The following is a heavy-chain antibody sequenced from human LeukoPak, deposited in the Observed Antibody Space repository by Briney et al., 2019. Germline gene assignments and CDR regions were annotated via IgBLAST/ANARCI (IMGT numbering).Heavy chain of an antibody. Sequence: SETLSLTCTVSGDSISSGDYYWSWIRQHPGKGLEWIGYIYYSGSAYYNPSLKSRVSMSVDTSMNQFSLKLTSVTAADTAVYYCARERRTYVSLDPRGQGTLVTVSS. D-gene: IGHD3-16*01. J-gene: IGHJ5*02. CDR2: IYYSGSA. V-gene: IGHV4-31*03. CDR1: GDSISSGDYY. CDR3: ARERRTYVSLDP.